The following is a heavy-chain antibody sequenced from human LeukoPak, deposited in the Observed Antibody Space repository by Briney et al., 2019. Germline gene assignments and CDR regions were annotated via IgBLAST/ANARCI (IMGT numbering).Heavy chain of an antibody. Sequence: PSETLSLTCTVSGGSISASSYYWGWIRQPPGKGLEWIATIYYSGTTYYNPSLKSRVTISVDTSKNQFSLNLSSVTAADTAVYYCARRGSGGRGDFDYWGKGTLVTVS. V-gene: IGHV4-39*01. CDR1: GGSISASSYY. CDR2: IYYSGTT. J-gene: IGHJ4*02. CDR3: ARRGSGGRGDFDY. D-gene: IGHD2-15*01.